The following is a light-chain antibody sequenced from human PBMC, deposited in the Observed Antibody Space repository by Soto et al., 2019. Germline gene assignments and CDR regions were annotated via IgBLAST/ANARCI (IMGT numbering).Light chain of an antibody. Sequence: QSVLAQPPSASGSPGQSVTISCTGTSSDIGAYNYVSWYQQYPGKAPKLMIFEVSKRPSGVPDRFSGSKSGNTASLTVSGLQAEDEADYYCCSYAGSNNLIFGTGTKVPVL. CDR3: CSYAGSNNLI. V-gene: IGLV2-8*01. CDR1: SSDIGAYNY. J-gene: IGLJ1*01. CDR2: EVS.